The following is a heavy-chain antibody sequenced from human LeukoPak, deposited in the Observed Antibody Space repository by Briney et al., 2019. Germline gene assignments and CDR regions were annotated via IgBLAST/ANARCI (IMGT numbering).Heavy chain of an antibody. CDR2: IKSKTDGGTT. CDR3: TTRHGYSYGYYFDY. D-gene: IGHD5-18*01. J-gene: IGHJ4*02. V-gene: IGHV3-15*01. CDR1: GFTFSNAW. Sequence: GGSLRLSCAASGFTFSNAWMSWVRQAPGKGLEWVGRIKSKTDGGTTDYAAPVKGRFTISRDDSKNTLYLQMDSLKTEDTAVYYCTTRHGYSYGYYFDYWGQGTLVTVSS.